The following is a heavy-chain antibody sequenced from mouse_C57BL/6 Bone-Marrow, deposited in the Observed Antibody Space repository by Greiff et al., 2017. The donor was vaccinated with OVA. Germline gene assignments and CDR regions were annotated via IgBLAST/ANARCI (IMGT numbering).Heavy chain of an antibody. CDR3: TTTGTGAWFAY. CDR2: IDPENGDT. V-gene: IGHV14-4*01. Sequence: VQLKQSGAELVRPGASVKLSCTASGFNIKDDYMHWVKQRPEQGLEWIGWIDPENGDTEYASKFQGKATITADTSSNTAYLQLSSLTSEDTAVYYCTTTGTGAWFAYWGQGTLVTVSA. CDR1: GFNIKDDY. D-gene: IGHD4-1*01. J-gene: IGHJ3*01.